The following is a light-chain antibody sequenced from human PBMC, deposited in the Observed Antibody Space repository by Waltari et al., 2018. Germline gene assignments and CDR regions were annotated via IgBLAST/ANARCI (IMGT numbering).Light chain of an antibody. CDR1: GTAIATSAF. J-gene: IGLJ3*02. CDR3: ASQRPDGVVL. Sequence: SALTRPASVSGSPGQSITISCAGLGTAIATSAFVPWYQHPPDRAPQVIIYDVTNRPSGISARFSASKSADTASLTISGLQAEDEGDYYCASQRPDGVVLFGGGTRVTVL. V-gene: IGLV2-14*03. CDR2: DVT.